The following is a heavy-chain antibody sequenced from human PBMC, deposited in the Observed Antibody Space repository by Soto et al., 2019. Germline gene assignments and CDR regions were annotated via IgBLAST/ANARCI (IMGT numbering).Heavy chain of an antibody. V-gene: IGHV3-15*07. CDR3: TTLGHYYEPSSLDV. D-gene: IGHD3-22*01. CDR2: IKSKTDGGTT. Sequence: GGSLSLSCTASGFNFNNAWMNWVRQAPGKGLEWVGRIKSKTDGGTTDYAAPVKGRFTISRDDSKNTLYLQMNSLKTEDTAVYQCTTLGHYYEPSSLDVWGPGTTVTVSS. CDR1: GFNFNNAW. J-gene: IGHJ6*02.